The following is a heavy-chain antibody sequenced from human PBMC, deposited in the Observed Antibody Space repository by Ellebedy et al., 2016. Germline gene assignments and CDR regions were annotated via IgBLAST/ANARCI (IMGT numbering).Heavy chain of an antibody. CDR2: ISAYNGDT. J-gene: IGHJ5*01. D-gene: IGHD3-9*01. V-gene: IGHV1-18*01. CDR3: ARENYDIYNWFDF. Sequence: ASVKVSCKASGYTFTSYGISWVRQAPGQGLEWMGWISAYNGDTNYAPKLQGRVTMTRDTSTSTAYMELRGLRSDDTAVYYCARENYDIYNWFDFWGQGTLVTVSS. CDR1: GYTFTSYG.